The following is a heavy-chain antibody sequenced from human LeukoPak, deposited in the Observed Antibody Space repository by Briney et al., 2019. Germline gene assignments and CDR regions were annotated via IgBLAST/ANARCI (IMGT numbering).Heavy chain of an antibody. CDR1: GGSISSGSYY. V-gene: IGHV4-61*02. CDR2: IYTSGST. J-gene: IGHJ4*02. CDR3: ARSRAVTFDY. Sequence: SQTLSLTCTVSGGSISSGSYYWSWIRQPAGKGLEWIGRIYTSGSTNYNPSLKSRVTISVDTSKNQFSLKPSSVTAADTAVYYCARSRAVTFDYWGQGTLVTVSS. D-gene: IGHD4-11*01.